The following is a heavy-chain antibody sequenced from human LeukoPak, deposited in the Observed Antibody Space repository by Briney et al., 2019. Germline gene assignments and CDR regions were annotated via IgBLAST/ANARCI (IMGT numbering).Heavy chain of an antibody. V-gene: IGHV4-39*01. CDR2: IYSSGST. Sequence: SETLSPTCSVSGGSIGSSSYHWDWIRQPPGQGLEWIGGIYSSGSTSYNPSLKSRVTMSVDTSKNQFSLKLSSVTAADTAMYYCARHDSSVDYADYWGQGTLVTVSS. CDR3: ARHDSSVDYADY. D-gene: IGHD3-22*01. CDR1: GGSIGSSSYH. J-gene: IGHJ4*02.